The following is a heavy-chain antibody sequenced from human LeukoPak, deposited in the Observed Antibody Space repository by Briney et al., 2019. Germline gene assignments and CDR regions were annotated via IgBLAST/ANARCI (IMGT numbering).Heavy chain of an antibody. V-gene: IGHV3-53*05. J-gene: IGHJ5*02. CDR1: GFTVSSDY. CDR3: ARNWYDP. Sequence: GGSLRLSCAASGFTVSSDYMSWVRQAPGKGLEWVSVIYSGGSTYYADSVKGRFTISRDKSKNTVYLQMNSLRFEDTAMYYCARNWYDPWGQGTLVTVSS. CDR2: IYSGGST.